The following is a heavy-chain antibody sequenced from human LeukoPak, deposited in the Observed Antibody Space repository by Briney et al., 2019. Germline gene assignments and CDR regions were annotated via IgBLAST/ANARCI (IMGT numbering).Heavy chain of an antibody. J-gene: IGHJ4*02. CDR3: AKVEFCSGGSCYFFTY. V-gene: IGHV3-23*01. CDR1: GFTFSSYG. CDR2: ISDSGDST. Sequence: PGGSLRLSCAASGFTFSSYGMHWVRQAPGKGLEWVSAISDSGDSTYYADSVKGRFTISRDNSKNTLYLQMNILAAEDTAVYYCAKVEFCSGGSCYFFTYWGQGTLVTVSS. D-gene: IGHD2-15*01.